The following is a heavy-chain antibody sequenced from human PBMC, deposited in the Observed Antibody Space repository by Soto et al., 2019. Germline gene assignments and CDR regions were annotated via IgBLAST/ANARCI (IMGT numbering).Heavy chain of an antibody. D-gene: IGHD2-2*01. CDR1: GFTFSDYY. CDR2: ISSSSSYT. J-gene: IGHJ6*02. V-gene: IGHV3-11*06. Sequence: GGSLRLSCAASGFTFSDYYMSWIRQAPGKGLEWVSYISSSSSYTNYADSVKGRFTISRDNAKNSLYLQMNSLRAEDTAVYYCARGPPNIVVVPAASGMDVWGQGTTVTVSS. CDR3: ARGPPNIVVVPAASGMDV.